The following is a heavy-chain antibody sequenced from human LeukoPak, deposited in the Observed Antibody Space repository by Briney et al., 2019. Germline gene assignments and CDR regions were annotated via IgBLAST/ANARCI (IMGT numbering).Heavy chain of an antibody. Sequence: SETLSLTCTVSGGSMSSYQWSWIRQPPGKGLEWIGYIYYSGSTTYNPSLKSRVTISVDTSKNQFSLRLSSVTAADTAMYYCARVKSVDYEFDYWGQGTLVTVSS. D-gene: IGHD4-17*01. CDR3: ARVKSVDYEFDY. V-gene: IGHV4-59*01. CDR2: IYYSGST. J-gene: IGHJ4*02. CDR1: GGSMSSYQ.